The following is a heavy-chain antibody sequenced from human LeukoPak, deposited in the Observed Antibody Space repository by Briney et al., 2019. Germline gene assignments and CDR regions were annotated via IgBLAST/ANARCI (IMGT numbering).Heavy chain of an antibody. J-gene: IGHJ3*02. Sequence: ASVKVSCKASGYTFTSYDINWVRQATGQGLGWMGWMNPNSGNTGYAQKFQGRVTMTRNTSISTAYMELSSLRSEDTAVYHCARGNRGADAFDIWGQGTMVTVSS. CDR1: GYTFTSYD. CDR2: MNPNSGNT. D-gene: IGHD2/OR15-2a*01. V-gene: IGHV1-8*01. CDR3: ARGNRGADAFDI.